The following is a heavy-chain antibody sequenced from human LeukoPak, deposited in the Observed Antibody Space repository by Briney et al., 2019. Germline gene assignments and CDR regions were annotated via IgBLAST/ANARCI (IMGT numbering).Heavy chain of an antibody. CDR3: ARTARQCDY. V-gene: IGHV4-59*01. CDR2: IYHSGDT. D-gene: IGHD6-6*01. J-gene: IGHJ4*02. CDR1: GDSIYTSC. Sequence: ASETLSLTCTVSGDSIYTSCWSWIRQPPGKGLEYIGYIYHSGDTNYNPSLKGRVTMSVDTSNNQFSLRLSSVTAADTAVYYCARTARQCDYWGQGILVSVSS.